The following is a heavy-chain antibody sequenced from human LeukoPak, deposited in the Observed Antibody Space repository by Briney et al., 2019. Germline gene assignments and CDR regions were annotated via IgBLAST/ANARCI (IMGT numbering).Heavy chain of an antibody. D-gene: IGHD5-24*01. J-gene: IGHJ4*02. CDR2: IHPTGNL. V-gene: IGHV4-31*11. Sequence: SETLSLTCAVAGGSINGGGYYWNWVRQHPGTGLEWIVCIHPTGNLYYNPSLTGRTTISVDTSKSHFSLNLTSVTAADTAVYYCARGADAYKVAYWSQGTLVTVSS. CDR3: ARGADAYKVAY. CDR1: GGSINGGGYY.